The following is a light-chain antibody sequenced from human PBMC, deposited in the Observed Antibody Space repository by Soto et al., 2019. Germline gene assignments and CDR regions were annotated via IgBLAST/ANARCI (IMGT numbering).Light chain of an antibody. CDR1: QNINTY. CDR3: QQTSSAPFS. J-gene: IGKJ3*01. Sequence: DIQMPQSPYSLSAAVGDRVTIACRASQNINTYLNWYQHKPGKAPKLLLFDAASLQSGVPSRFSGGGSRTDFTLTITTLQPEDFATDDGQQTSSAPFSFSPGTKVDIK. CDR2: DAA. V-gene: IGKV1-39*01.